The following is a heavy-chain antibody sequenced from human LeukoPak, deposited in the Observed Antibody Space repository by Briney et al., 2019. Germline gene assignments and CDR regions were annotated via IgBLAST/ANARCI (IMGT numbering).Heavy chain of an antibody. J-gene: IGHJ4*02. CDR3: VRDTTYYHDSSGYYYLGYFNN. CDR2: IVGRGGST. CDR1: GFTFSTYA. V-gene: IGHV3-23*01. Sequence: GESLRLSCVASGFTFSTYAMSWVRQAPGKGLEWVSTIVGRGGSTFYADSVKGRFTISRDNAQNTLYLQMNSLRAEDTAVYYCVRDTTYYHDSSGYYYLGYFNNWGQGTLVTVSS. D-gene: IGHD3-22*01.